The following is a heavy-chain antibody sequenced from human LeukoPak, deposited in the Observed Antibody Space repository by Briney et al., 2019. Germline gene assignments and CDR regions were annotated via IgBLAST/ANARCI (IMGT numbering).Heavy chain of an antibody. Sequence: GGSLRLSCVASGFTLRSYWMHWVRQVPGKGLVWVSRINNAGSSTNYADSVKGRFTISRDNSKNTLSLQMNSLRTEDTAVFYCAKGSGGSGSFYNHFDCWGRGTLVTVSS. CDR2: INNAGSST. J-gene: IGHJ4*02. CDR3: AKGSGGSGSFYNHFDC. V-gene: IGHV3-74*01. CDR1: GFTLRSYW. D-gene: IGHD3-10*01.